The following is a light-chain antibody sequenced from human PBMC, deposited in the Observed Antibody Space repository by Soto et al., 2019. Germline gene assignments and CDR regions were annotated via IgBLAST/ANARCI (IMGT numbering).Light chain of an antibody. V-gene: IGLV4-69*01. CDR3: QGWGSDGV. CDR2: VTSDGSH. J-gene: IGLJ3*02. CDR1: SGHTDDP. Sequence: QAVVTQSPSASASPGASVTLTCTGSSGHTDDPIAWHQQQPEKGPRYLMKVTSDGSHTKGDGIPDLFSGSSSGADRYLPSSRRRSGDGVDYCCQGWGSDGVLGEWTKLNGL.